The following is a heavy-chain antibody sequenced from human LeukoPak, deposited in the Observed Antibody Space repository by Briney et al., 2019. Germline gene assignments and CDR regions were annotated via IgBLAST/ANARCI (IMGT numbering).Heavy chain of an antibody. V-gene: IGHV1-18*01. J-gene: IGHJ4*02. Sequence: ASVKVSCKASGYTFTKFGISWVRQAPGQEFEWMGWISPYNDNTNYAKKFQGRVTLTTDTSTSTAYMELRGLTSDDTAVNYCAREPSGLLFDYWGLGTLVTVSS. D-gene: IGHD6-25*01. CDR2: ISPYNDNT. CDR1: GYTFTKFG. CDR3: AREPSGLLFDY.